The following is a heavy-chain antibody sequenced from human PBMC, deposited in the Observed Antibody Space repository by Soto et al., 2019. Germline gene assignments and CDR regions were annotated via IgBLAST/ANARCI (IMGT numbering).Heavy chain of an antibody. CDR1: AAYITSYS. Sequence: SETLSHTCTVSAAYITSYSWSLVRQTPGKGLEWIGYISYSGGTNYNPSLNSRVTISTHTSNNQFSLRLNSVTAEDTAVYYCARAISIYGVVTYGLDVWGQGTTVTVSS. V-gene: IGHV4-59*01. CDR3: ARAISIYGVVTYGLDV. D-gene: IGHD3-3*01. J-gene: IGHJ6*02. CDR2: ISYSGGT.